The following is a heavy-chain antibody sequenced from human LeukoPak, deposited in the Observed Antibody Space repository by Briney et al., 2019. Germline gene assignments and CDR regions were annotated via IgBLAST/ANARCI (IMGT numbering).Heavy chain of an antibody. D-gene: IGHD6-13*01. V-gene: IGHV3-21*06. CDR1: GFSFTAYG. CDR3: ARYRSSPNFDY. CDR2: ISSSSSYI. Sequence: PGRSLRLSCAASGFSFTAYGMHWVRQAPGKGLEWVSSISSSSSYIYYADAVKGRFTISRDNANNSLYLQMNSLRAEDTAVYFCARYRSSPNFDYWGQGTLVTVSS. J-gene: IGHJ4*02.